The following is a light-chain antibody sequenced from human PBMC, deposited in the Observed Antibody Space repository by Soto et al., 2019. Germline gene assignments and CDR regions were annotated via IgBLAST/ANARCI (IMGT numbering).Light chain of an antibody. Sequence: DIQMTQSPSSLSASVGDRVTIKCQASQDIGNYLNWYQQKPGKAPKLLIYDTSNLETGVPSRFRGSRSGTEFTFTISNLEPEDFGAYYCQQYGNRPPYTFGQGTKLEIK. CDR2: DTS. J-gene: IGKJ2*01. CDR3: QQYGNRPPYT. CDR1: QDIGNY. V-gene: IGKV1-33*01.